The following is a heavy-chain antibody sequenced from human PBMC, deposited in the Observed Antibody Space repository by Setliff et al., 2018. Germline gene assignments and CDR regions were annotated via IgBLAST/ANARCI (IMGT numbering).Heavy chain of an antibody. CDR1: GFTFSSYW. CDR3: TRDQDYYGMDV. CDR2: IKQDGSVK. V-gene: IGHV3-7*01. J-gene: IGHJ6*02. Sequence: GGSLRLSCAASGFTFSSYWMSWVRQAPGKGLEWVANIKQDGSVKNYVDSVKGRFSISRDNTKNSLYLQMNSLRGEDTAVYHCTRDQDYYGMDVWGQGTTVTVSS.